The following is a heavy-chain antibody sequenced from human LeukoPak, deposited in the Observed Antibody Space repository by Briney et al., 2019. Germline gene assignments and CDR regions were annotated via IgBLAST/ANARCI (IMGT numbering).Heavy chain of an antibody. J-gene: IGHJ4*02. CDR1: GFSFSTHA. V-gene: IGHV3-30*04. CDR3: TGAYGGSTGPFDH. Sequence: GGSLRLSCVASGFSFSTHAMHWVRQTPDKGLEWVSVMSYDGSLEYYADSVKGRFTISRDNSKNMLYLQMNSLRDDDTAVYYCTGAYGGSTGPFDHWGQGAPVTVSS. CDR2: MSYDGSLE. D-gene: IGHD1-1*01.